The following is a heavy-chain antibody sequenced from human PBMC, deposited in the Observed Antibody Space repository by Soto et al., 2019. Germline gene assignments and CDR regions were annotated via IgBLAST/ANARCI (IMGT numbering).Heavy chain of an antibody. CDR1: GFTFSSYA. V-gene: IGHV3-23*01. CDR3: AKDALWFGELLSPPDEYFQH. CDR2: ISGSGGST. D-gene: IGHD3-10*01. J-gene: IGHJ1*01. Sequence: EVQLLESGGGLVQPGGSLRLSCAASGFTFSSYAMSWVRQAPGKGLEWVSAISGSGGSTYYADSVKGRFTIARDNSKNTLYLKMNSLRAEDTSVNYCAKDALWFGELLSPPDEYFQHWGQGTLVTVS.